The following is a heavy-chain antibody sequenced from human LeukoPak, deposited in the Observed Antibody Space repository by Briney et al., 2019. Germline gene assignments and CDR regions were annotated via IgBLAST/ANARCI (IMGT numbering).Heavy chain of an antibody. CDR1: GFTFSSYW. D-gene: IGHD6-19*01. Sequence: GGSLRLSCAASGFTFSSYWMSWVRQAPGKGLEWVANIKQDGSEKYYVDSVKGRFTISGDNAKNLLYLQMNSLRAEDTAVYYCARGPHTIAVADYWGQGTLVTVSS. CDR2: IKQDGSEK. V-gene: IGHV3-7*01. CDR3: ARGPHTIAVADY. J-gene: IGHJ4*02.